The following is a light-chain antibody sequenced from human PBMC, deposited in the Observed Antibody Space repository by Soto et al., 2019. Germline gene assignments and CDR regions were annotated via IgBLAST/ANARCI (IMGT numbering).Light chain of an antibody. CDR1: KNIFSNY. J-gene: IGKJ1*01. CDR2: CSS. V-gene: IGKV3-20*01. CDR3: QQYGXSWT. Sequence: EIVLTQSPDTVSVSPGERVTLSCRASKNIFSNYLAWYQQKPGQAPRLLIYCSSTRATGIAERFSGGGSGTDFTLTISRLEPEDFAVYRCQQYGXSWTCGQGTKV.